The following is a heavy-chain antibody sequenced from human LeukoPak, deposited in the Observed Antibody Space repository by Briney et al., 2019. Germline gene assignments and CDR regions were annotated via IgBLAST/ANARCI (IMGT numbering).Heavy chain of an antibody. CDR3: AKGYYDSSGPFDY. Sequence: AGGSLRLSCAASGFTFSSYGMHWVRQAPGKGLEWVSGISWNSGSIGYADSVKGRFTISRDNAKNSLYLQMNSLRAEDTALYYCAKGYYDSSGPFDYWGQGTLVTVSS. J-gene: IGHJ4*02. CDR2: ISWNSGSI. CDR1: GFTFSSYG. D-gene: IGHD3-22*01. V-gene: IGHV3-9*01.